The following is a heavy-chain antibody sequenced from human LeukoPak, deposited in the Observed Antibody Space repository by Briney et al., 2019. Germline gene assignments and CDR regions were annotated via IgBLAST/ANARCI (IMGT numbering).Heavy chain of an antibody. Sequence: ASVKVSCKASGYTFTGYYMHWLRQAPGQGLEWMGWINPNSGGTNYAQKFQGRVTMTRDTSITTAYKELSRLRSDDTTVYYWARAGDSSCYTHLGYWGKGTLVTFSS. CDR3: ARAGDSSCYTHLGY. J-gene: IGHJ4*02. D-gene: IGHD3-22*01. CDR1: GYTFTGYY. V-gene: IGHV1-2*02. CDR2: INPNSGGT.